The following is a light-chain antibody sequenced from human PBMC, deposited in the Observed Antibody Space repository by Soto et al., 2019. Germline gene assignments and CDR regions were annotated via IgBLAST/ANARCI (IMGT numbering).Light chain of an antibody. CDR2: AAS. CDR3: QQLNSYRLT. V-gene: IGKV1-17*01. J-gene: IGKJ4*01. CDR1: QGIRND. Sequence: IQMTQSPSSLSASVGDRVTITCRASQGIRNDLGLYQQKPGKAPKLLIYAASSLQSGVPSRFSGSGSGTDFSLSINSLQPEDFATYYCQQLNSYRLTFGGVTKVDNK.